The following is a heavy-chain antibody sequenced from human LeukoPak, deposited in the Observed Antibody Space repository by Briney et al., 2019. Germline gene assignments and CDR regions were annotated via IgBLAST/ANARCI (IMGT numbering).Heavy chain of an antibody. D-gene: IGHD3-22*01. CDR1: RFTFGRSW. Sequence: GGSLRLSCAASRFTFGRSWMNWVRQAPGKGLEWVANIKEDGSEKYYVDSVKGRFTISRDNAKNSLYLQMNSLRADDTAVYYCARVSGYYYDSSGLRYYFDYWGQGTLVTVSS. V-gene: IGHV3-7*01. J-gene: IGHJ4*02. CDR2: IKEDGSEK. CDR3: ARVSGYYYDSSGLRYYFDY.